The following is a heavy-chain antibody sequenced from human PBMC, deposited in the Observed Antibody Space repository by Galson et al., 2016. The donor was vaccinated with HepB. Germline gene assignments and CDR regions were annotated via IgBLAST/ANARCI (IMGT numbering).Heavy chain of an antibody. CDR2: IEPSDSYT. Sequence: QSGAEVKKPGESLRISCKGFGYSFTAYRNSWVRQMPGKGLAWLGRIEPSDSYTHYSPSFQGHVTTSADKSISTAYLQWSSLKPSDTAMYYCARLNTAMITVDYWGQGTLVTVSS. V-gene: IGHV5-10-1*01. D-gene: IGHD5-18*01. CDR1: GYSFTAYR. CDR3: ARLNTAMITVDY. J-gene: IGHJ4*02.